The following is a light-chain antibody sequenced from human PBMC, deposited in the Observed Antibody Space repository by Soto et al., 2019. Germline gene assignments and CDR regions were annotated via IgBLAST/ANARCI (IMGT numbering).Light chain of an antibody. CDR1: SNDIGAYDY. Sequence: QSALTQPASVSGSPGQSVTISCTGTSNDIGAYDYVSWYQQVPGKAPKLLIFDVNYRPSEISRRFSGSKSGNSASLTISALQAADEADYYCSSYTTANTLTFGGGTKLTDL. J-gene: IGLJ2*01. CDR2: DVN. CDR3: SSYTTANTLT. V-gene: IGLV2-14*03.